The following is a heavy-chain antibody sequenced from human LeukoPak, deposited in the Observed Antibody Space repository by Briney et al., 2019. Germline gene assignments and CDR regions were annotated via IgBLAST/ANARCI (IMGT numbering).Heavy chain of an antibody. J-gene: IGHJ4*02. V-gene: IGHV3-23*01. Sequence: PGGSLRLSCAASGFTFSDYAMSWVRQAPGKGVEWVSGISGSGSGTYYAGSVKGRFTISRDNSKNTVFLQMNSLRGEDTARYYCTIAGAYSGSYLPDYWGQGTLVTLFS. CDR1: GFTFSDYA. CDR2: ISGSGSGT. D-gene: IGHD1-26*01. CDR3: TIAGAYSGSYLPDY.